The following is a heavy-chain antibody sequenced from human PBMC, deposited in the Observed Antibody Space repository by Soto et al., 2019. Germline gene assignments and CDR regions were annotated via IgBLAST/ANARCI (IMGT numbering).Heavy chain of an antibody. V-gene: IGHV4-61*01. J-gene: IGHJ4*02. CDR2: IYYSGST. D-gene: IGHD3-10*01. CDR3: ARAPRGNYGYPSYFDY. Sequence: ASETLSLTCAVSGGSSSSSYYWSWIRQPPGKGLEWIGYIYYSGSTNYNPSLKSRVTISVDTSKNQFSLKLSSVTAADTAVYYCARAPRGNYGYPSYFDYWGQGTLVTVSS. CDR1: GGSSSSSYY.